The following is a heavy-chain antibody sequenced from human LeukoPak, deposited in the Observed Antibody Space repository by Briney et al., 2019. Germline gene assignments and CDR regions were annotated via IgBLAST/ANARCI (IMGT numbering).Heavy chain of an antibody. CDR2: IIPILGIA. CDR1: GGTFSSYA. J-gene: IGHJ4*02. V-gene: IGHV1-69*04. D-gene: IGHD6-6*01. Sequence: ASVKVSCKASGGTFSSYAIGWVRQAPGQGLEWMGRIIPILGIANYAQKFQGRVTITADKSTSTAYMELSSLRSEDTAVYYCASDLLYSSSGGYYFDYWGQGTLVTVSS. CDR3: ASDLLYSSSGGYYFDY.